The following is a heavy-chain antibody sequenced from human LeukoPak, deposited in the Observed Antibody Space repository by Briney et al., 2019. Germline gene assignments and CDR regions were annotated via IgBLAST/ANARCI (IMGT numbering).Heavy chain of an antibody. CDR3: ARVADVLRYFDWLLPSSPSFDY. V-gene: IGHV1-69*13. J-gene: IGHJ4*02. CDR1: GGTFSSYA. CDR2: IIPIFGTA. D-gene: IGHD3-9*01. Sequence: SVKVSCKASGGTFSSYAISWVRQAPGQGLEWMGGIIPIFGTANYAQKFQGRVTITADESTSTAYMELSSLRSEDTAVYYCARVADVLRYFDWLLPSSPSFDYWDQGTLVTVSS.